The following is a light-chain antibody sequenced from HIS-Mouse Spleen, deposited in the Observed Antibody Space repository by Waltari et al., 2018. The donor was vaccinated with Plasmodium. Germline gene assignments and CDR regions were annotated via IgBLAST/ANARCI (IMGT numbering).Light chain of an antibody. CDR2: DAS. Sequence: DIQMTQSPSSLSASVGDRVTIICQASQDISNYLNWYQQKPGKAPKLLIYDASNLETGVPSRFSGSGSGTDFTFTISSLQPEVIATYYCQQYDNLPPYTFGQGTKLEIK. J-gene: IGKJ2*01. CDR1: QDISNY. CDR3: QQYDNLPPYT. V-gene: IGKV1-33*01.